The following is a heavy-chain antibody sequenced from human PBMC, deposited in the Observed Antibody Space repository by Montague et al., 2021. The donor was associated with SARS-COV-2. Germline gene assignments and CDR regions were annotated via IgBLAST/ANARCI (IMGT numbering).Heavy chain of an antibody. D-gene: IGHD3-10*01. J-gene: IGHJ6*03. CDR1: GGSVSSSPYY. V-gene: IGHV4-39*01. CDR2: ISYSGRT. Sequence: SETLSLTCTVSGGSVSSSPYYWGWIRQPPGRGLEWVGSISYSGRTYFSPSLKSRLTISVDSSENRFSLRLSSVTAADTAVYYCASSYYYGSGTYVYNYYRDVGGKGATVTVSS. CDR3: ASSYYYGSGTYVYNYYRDV.